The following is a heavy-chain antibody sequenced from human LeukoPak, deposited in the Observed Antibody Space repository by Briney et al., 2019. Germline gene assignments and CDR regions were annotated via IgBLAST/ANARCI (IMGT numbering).Heavy chain of an antibody. V-gene: IGHV3-21*04. CDR3: AKTLGYCSGGSCYSGVIDY. J-gene: IGHJ4*02. D-gene: IGHD2-15*01. Sequence: GSLRLSCTASGFTFSSYSMNWVRQAPGKGLEWVSSISTSSSYIYYADSVKGRFTISRDNSKNTLYLQMNSLRAEDTAVYYCAKTLGYCSGGSCYSGVIDYWGQGTLVTVSS. CDR2: ISTSSSYI. CDR1: GFTFSSYS.